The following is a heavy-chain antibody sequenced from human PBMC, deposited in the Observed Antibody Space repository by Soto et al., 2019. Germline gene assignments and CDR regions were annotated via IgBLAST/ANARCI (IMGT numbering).Heavy chain of an antibody. Sequence: EVQLVESGGGLVQPGGSLRLSCEASGFMFSAYWMSWVRQDPRKGLEWVATISGGASDKFYVDSVKGRFTISRDDAKNSLYLQMNSLRAEDTAVYSCVREDWHSFNHWGQGTLVTVSS. J-gene: IGHJ4*02. D-gene: IGHD2-21*01. CDR1: GFMFSAYW. V-gene: IGHV3-7*01. CDR3: VREDWHSFNH. CDR2: ISGGASDK.